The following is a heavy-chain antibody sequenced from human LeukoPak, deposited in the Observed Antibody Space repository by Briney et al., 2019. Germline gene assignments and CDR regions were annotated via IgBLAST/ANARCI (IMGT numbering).Heavy chain of an antibody. CDR2: ISSSGSTI. CDR3: ARARYYYDSSGYPDAFDI. CDR1: GFTFSSYE. J-gene: IGHJ3*02. V-gene: IGHV3-48*03. Sequence: PGGSLRLSCAASGFTFSSYEMNWVRQAPGKGLEWVSYISSSGSTIYYADSVKGRFTISRDNAKNSLYPQMNSLRAEDTAVYYCARARYYYDSSGYPDAFDIWGQGTMVTVSS. D-gene: IGHD3-22*01.